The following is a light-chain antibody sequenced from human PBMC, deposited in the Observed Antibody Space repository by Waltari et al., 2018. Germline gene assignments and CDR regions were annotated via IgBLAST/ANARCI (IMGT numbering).Light chain of an antibody. V-gene: IGKV3-20*01. Sequence: EIMLTQSPGTLSLSQGERATLSCRASQSISRFLAWYQQKPGQAPRLLIYDASSRATGIPDRFSGSGSGTDFSLTISRLEPEDIAVYYCQKYGSLPATFGQGTKVEIK. CDR3: QKYGSLPAT. J-gene: IGKJ1*01. CDR1: QSISRF. CDR2: DAS.